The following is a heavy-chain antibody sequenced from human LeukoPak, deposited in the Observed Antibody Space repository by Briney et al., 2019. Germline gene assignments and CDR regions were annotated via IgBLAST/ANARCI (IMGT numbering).Heavy chain of an antibody. CDR1: GFTFSGTA. CDR2: IDKKDKGYATAT. D-gene: IGHD1-26*01. CDR3: TRDSGTYNWFDP. J-gene: IGHJ5*02. Sequence: GGSLRLSCAASGFTFSGTAIHWVRQSSGKGLEWVGQIDKKDKGYATATAYAASVKGRFTISRDDSINTAYLQMKSLKTEDTALYYCTRDSGTYNWFDPWGQGTLVTVSS. V-gene: IGHV3-73*01.